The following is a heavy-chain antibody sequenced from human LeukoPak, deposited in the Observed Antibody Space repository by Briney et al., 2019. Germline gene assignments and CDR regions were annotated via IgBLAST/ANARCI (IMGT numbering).Heavy chain of an antibody. CDR1: GFTFSSYA. D-gene: IGHD3-3*01. CDR3: AKDREAYYDFWSGYHPALDV. Sequence: GGSLRLSCAASGFTFSSYAMSWVRQAPGKGLEWVSAISGGGGSTYYADSVKSRFTISRDNSKNTLYLQMSSLRAEDTAVYYCAKDREAYYDFWSGYHPALDVWGQGTTVTVSS. V-gene: IGHV3-23*01. CDR2: ISGGGGST. J-gene: IGHJ6*02.